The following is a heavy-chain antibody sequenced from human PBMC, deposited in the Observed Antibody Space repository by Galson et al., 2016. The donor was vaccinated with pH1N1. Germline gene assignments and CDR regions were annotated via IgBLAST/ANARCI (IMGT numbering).Heavy chain of an antibody. D-gene: IGHD3-10*01. V-gene: IGHV2-5*08. Sequence: PALVKPTQTLTLTCTLSGFSLSSGMGVNWIRQTPGKALEWLALIYWDGEKQYSPSLKNRLTIISDTSKNQVVLVMTDMDPVDTGTYFCVRRRFGTTAYWGQGTQVIVSS. CDR3: VRRRFGTTAY. CDR2: IYWDGEK. CDR1: GFSLSSGMG. J-gene: IGHJ4*02.